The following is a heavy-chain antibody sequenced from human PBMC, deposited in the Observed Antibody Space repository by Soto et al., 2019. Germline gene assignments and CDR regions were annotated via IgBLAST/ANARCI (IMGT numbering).Heavy chain of an antibody. V-gene: IGHV3-23*01. CDR2: ISSSGDTT. CDR3: VREGGDNWFDP. CDR1: GFTFSSYA. J-gene: IGHJ5*02. D-gene: IGHD3-16*01. Sequence: PGGSLRLSCAASGFTFSSYAMSWVRQATGKGLEWVSAISSSGDTTHYADSVKGRFIISRDNSKNTLYLQMNSLRAADTAVYYCVREGGDNWFDPWGQGTLVTVSS.